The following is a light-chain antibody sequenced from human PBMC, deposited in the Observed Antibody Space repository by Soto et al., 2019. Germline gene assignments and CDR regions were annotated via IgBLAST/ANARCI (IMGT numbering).Light chain of an antibody. CDR1: STDVGGYNY. Sequence: QSALAQPSSVSGSPGQSITISCTGTSTDVGGYNYVSWYQHHPGKGPKLIIYEVSNRPSGVSDRFSGSKSGNKASLIISNLEAEDESDYYCGSYTSTDTPFVFANGNKVT. J-gene: IGLJ1*01. CDR3: GSYTSTDTPFV. CDR2: EVS. V-gene: IGLV2-14*01.